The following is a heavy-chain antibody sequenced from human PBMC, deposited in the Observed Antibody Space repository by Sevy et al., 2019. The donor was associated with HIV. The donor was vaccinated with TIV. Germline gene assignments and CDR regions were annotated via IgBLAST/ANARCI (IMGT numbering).Heavy chain of an antibody. CDR1: GFTFSSYG. Sequence: GGSLRLSCAASGFTFSSYGMHWVRQAPGKGLEWVAVISYDGSNKYYADSVKGRFTISRDNSKNTLYLQMNGLRAEDTAVYYCAKVRGMDYYDSSGYHGDYWGQGTLVTVSS. CDR3: AKVRGMDYYDSSGYHGDY. CDR2: ISYDGSNK. D-gene: IGHD3-22*01. V-gene: IGHV3-30*18. J-gene: IGHJ4*02.